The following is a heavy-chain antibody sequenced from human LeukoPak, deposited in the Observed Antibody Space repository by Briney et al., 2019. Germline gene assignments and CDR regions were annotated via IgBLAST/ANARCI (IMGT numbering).Heavy chain of an antibody. V-gene: IGHV3-23*01. CDR1: GFTFSSYG. Sequence: PGGTLRLSCAASGFTFSSYGMSWVRQAPGKGLEWVSAISGSGGSTYYADSVKGRFTISRDNSKNTLYLQMNSLRAEDTAVYYCAKTPFDYDSTNNFDYWGQGTLVTVSS. CDR3: AKTPFDYDSTNNFDY. CDR2: ISGSGGST. D-gene: IGHD3-22*01. J-gene: IGHJ4*02.